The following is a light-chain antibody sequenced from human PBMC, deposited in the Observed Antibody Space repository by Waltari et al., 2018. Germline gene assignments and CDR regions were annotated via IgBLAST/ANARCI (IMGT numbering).Light chain of an antibody. V-gene: IGLV2-14*03. CDR2: DVS. CDR1: SSDIGNYNY. CDR3: NSYTGSSTLVV. Sequence: QSALTQPASVSGSPGQSITIPCTGTSSDIGNYNYLSWYQQHPGKAPKLMIYDVSKRRSGVSNRFSGSKSGNTASLTISGLQAEDEAHYYCNSYTGSSTLVVFGGGTKLTVL. J-gene: IGLJ2*01.